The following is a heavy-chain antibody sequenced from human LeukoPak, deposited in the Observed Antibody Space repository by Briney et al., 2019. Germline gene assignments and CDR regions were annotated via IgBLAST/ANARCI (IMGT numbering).Heavy chain of an antibody. CDR1: GFTLSNDC. CDR2: NKSKTDGGTT. D-gene: IGHD2-15*01. V-gene: IGHV3-15*01. Sequence: GGSLRLPYAPSGFTLSNDCMSWARQAPGKGLEWVGRNKSKTDGGTTNHAAALKGRFTISRDDSKNTLYLQMNSLKTEDTAVYYCTTRSGGHYYYYYMDVWGKGTTVTVSS. J-gene: IGHJ6*03. CDR3: TTRSGGHYYYYYMDV.